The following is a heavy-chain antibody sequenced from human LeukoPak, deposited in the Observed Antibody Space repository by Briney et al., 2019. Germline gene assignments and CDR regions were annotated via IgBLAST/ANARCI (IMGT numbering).Heavy chain of an antibody. CDR1: GFTFSSYA. V-gene: IGHV3-23*01. CDR2: ISGSGGST. J-gene: IGHJ4*02. Sequence: GGSLRLSCAASGFTFSSYAMSWVRQAPGKGLEWVSAISGSGGSTYYADSVKGRFTISRDNSKNTLYLQMNSLRAEDTAVYYCARVKSIGSLRTRYYFDYWGQGTLVTVSS. CDR3: ARVKSIGSLRTRYYFDY. D-gene: IGHD6-6*01.